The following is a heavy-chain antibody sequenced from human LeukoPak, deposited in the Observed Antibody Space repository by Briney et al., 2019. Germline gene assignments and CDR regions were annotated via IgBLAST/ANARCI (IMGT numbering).Heavy chain of an antibody. Sequence: GGSLRLSCAASGFTFHNNWMSWVRQAPGKGLEWVANINQDGSEKNYVDSVKGRFTISRDNAKNSLSLQMNSLRAEDTAVYYCARRSPLEWLSEQHYFDYWGQGTLVTVSS. CDR3: ARRSPLEWLSEQHYFDY. V-gene: IGHV3-7*03. CDR1: GFTFHNNW. CDR2: INQDGSEK. D-gene: IGHD3-3*01. J-gene: IGHJ4*02.